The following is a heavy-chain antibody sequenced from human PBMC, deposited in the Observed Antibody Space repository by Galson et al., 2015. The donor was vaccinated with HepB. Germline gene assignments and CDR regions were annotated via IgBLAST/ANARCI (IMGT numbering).Heavy chain of an antibody. CDR3: ARPYCSSTSCYEGAYGMDV. D-gene: IGHD2-2*01. V-gene: IGHV5-10-1*01. CDR1: GYSFTSYW. J-gene: IGHJ6*02. CDR2: IDPSDSYT. Sequence: SGAEVKKPGESLRISCKGSGYSFTSYWISWVRQMPGKGLEWMGRIDPSDSYTNYSPSFQGHVTISADKSISTAYLQWSSLKASDTAMYYCARPYCSSTSCYEGAYGMDVWGQGTTVTVSS.